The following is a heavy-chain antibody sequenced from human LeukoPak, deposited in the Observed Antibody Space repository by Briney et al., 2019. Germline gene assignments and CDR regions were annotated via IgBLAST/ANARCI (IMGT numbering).Heavy chain of an antibody. Sequence: PGGSLRLSCAASGFTFSNYAMTWVRQAPGKGLEWVAVISYDGSNKYYADSVKGRFTISRDNSKNTLYLQMYSLRAEDTAVYYCARDWNSSYAFDIWGQGTMVTVSS. CDR3: ARDWNSSYAFDI. J-gene: IGHJ3*02. D-gene: IGHD6-6*01. CDR1: GFTFSNYA. CDR2: ISYDGSNK. V-gene: IGHV3-30-3*01.